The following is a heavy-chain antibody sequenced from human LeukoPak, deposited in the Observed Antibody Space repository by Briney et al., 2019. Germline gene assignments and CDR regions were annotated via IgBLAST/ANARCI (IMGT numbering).Heavy chain of an antibody. V-gene: IGHV1-2*02. CDR2: INPNSGGT. CDR3: ARDLGLLRNDVNYYYYYMDV. CDR1: GYTFTGYY. D-gene: IGHD1-1*01. Sequence: ASVKVSCKASGYTFTGYYMHWVRQAPGQGLEWMGWINPNSGGTNYAQKFQGRVTMTRDTSISTAYMELSRLRSDDTAVYYCARDLGLLRNDVNYYYYYMDVWGKGTTVTVSS. J-gene: IGHJ6*03.